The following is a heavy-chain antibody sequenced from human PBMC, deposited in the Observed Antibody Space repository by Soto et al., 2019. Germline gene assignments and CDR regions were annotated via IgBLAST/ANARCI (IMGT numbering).Heavy chain of an antibody. Sequence: ASVKVSCKASGYTFTSYGISWVRQAPGQGLEWMGWISAYNGNTNYAQKLQGRVTMTTDTSTSTAYMELRSLRSDDTAVDYCARDAVRIAAQGDLDYWGQGTLVTVSS. D-gene: IGHD6-6*01. V-gene: IGHV1-18*01. CDR2: ISAYNGNT. CDR3: ARDAVRIAAQGDLDY. CDR1: GYTFTSYG. J-gene: IGHJ4*02.